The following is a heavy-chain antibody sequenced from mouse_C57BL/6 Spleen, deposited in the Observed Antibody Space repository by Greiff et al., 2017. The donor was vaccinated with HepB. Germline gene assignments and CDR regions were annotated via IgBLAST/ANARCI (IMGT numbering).Heavy chain of an antibody. V-gene: IGHV5-17*01. J-gene: IGHJ2*01. CDR3: ARGGYGNYVHFDY. CDR1: GFTFSDYG. CDR2: ISSGSSTI. Sequence: EVKLVESGGGLVKPGGSLKLSCAASGFTFSDYGMHWVRQAPEKGLEWVAYISSGSSTIYYADTVKGRFTISRDNAKNTLFLQMTSLRSEDTAMYDCARGGYGNYVHFDYWGQGTTLTVSS. D-gene: IGHD2-10*02.